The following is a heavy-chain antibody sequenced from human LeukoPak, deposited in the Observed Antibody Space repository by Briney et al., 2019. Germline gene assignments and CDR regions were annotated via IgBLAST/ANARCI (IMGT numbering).Heavy chain of an antibody. D-gene: IGHD5-12*01. V-gene: IGHV3-53*01. CDR2: IYSGGST. CDR3: AKAFGDSGYPAGY. Sequence: PGGSLRLSCAASGFTVSSNYMSWVRQAPGKGLEWVSVIYSGGSTYYADSVKGRFTISRDNSKNTLYLQMNSLRAEDTAVYYCAKAFGDSGYPAGYWGQGTLVTVSS. J-gene: IGHJ4*02. CDR1: GFTVSSNY.